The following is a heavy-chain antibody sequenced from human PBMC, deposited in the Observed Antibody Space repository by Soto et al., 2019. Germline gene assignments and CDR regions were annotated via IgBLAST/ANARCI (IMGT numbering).Heavy chain of an antibody. CDR2: VYTRGST. CDR1: GVSIRKSF. J-gene: IGHJ4*02. Sequence: PSETLSLTCSVSGVSIRKSFWSWIRQTAEKGLEWIGRVYTRGSTNHNPSLKSRVTMSLDTSKNQFSLKLTSVTAADTAVYFCAREYNGNSFYFDYWGQGTLVTVSS. D-gene: IGHD3-10*01. CDR3: AREYNGNSFYFDY. V-gene: IGHV4-4*07.